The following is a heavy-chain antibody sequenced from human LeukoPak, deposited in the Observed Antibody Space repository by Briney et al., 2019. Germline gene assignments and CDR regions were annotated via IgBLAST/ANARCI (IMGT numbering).Heavy chain of an antibody. Sequence: GGSLRLSCTASGFTVSDNYMIWVRQAPGKGLERVSVTHSGGTTYYADSVKGRFRLSSDNAKNTLYLLMDTLRAEDTAFYYCARVVSSGWQWYIGLWGQGTLVTVSS. CDR3: ARVVSSGWQWYIGL. J-gene: IGHJ4*02. CDR1: GFTVSDNY. V-gene: IGHV3-66*01. D-gene: IGHD6-19*01. CDR2: THSGGTT.